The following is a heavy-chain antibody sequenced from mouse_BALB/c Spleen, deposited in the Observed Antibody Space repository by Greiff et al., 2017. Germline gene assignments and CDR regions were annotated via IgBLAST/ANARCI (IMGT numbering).Heavy chain of an antibody. J-gene: IGHJ3*01. CDR3: ARDGNYPFAY. D-gene: IGHD2-1*01. CDR2: ISNLAYSI. CDR1: GFTFSDYG. Sequence: EVKLMESGGGLVQPGGSRKLSCAASGFTFSDYGMAWVRQAPGKGPEWVAFISNLAYSIYYADTVTGRFTISRENAKNTLYLEMSSLRSEDTAMYYCARDGNYPFAYWGQGTLVTVSA. V-gene: IGHV5-15*02.